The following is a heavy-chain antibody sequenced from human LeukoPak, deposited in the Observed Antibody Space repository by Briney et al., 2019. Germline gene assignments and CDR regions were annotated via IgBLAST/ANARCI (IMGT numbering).Heavy chain of an antibody. CDR2: ISSSSTYI. Sequence: GESLRLSCAASGFTFSAYNMIWVRQAPGKGLEWVSSISSSSTYIYYAGSVKGRFTISRDNAKNSLYLQMNSLRAEDTAVYYCARVSQQHNYFDYWGQGTLVTVSS. CDR1: GFTFSAYN. D-gene: IGHD6-13*01. CDR3: ARVSQQHNYFDY. V-gene: IGHV3-21*01. J-gene: IGHJ4*02.